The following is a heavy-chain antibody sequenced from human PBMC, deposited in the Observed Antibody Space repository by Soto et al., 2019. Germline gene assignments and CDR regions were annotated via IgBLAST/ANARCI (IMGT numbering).Heavy chain of an antibody. V-gene: IGHV3-15*01. CDR2: IKSKTDGGTT. J-gene: IGHJ4*02. Sequence: EVQLVESGGGLVKPGGSLRLSCAASGFTFSNAWMSWVRQAPGKGLEWVGRIKSKTDGGTTDYDAPVKGRFTISRDDSKNTLYLQMNSLKTEDTAVYYCTTDHVKLLPFGYWGQGTLVTVSS. CDR1: GFTFSNAW. CDR3: TTDHVKLLPFGY. D-gene: IGHD2-15*01.